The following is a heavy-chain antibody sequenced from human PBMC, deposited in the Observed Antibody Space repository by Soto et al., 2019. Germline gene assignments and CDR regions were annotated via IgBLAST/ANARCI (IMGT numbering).Heavy chain of an antibody. V-gene: IGHV1-24*01. CDR1: GYTLTELS. J-gene: IGHJ3*02. CDR3: GNGRLLPHALYI. Sequence: ASVKVSCKVSGYTLTELSMHWVRQAPGKGLEWMGGFDPEDGETIYAQKFQGRVTMTEDTSTDTAYMELSSLRSEDTAVYYCGNGRLLPHALYIWGKGKMLTVSS. CDR2: FDPEDGET. D-gene: IGHD1-26*01.